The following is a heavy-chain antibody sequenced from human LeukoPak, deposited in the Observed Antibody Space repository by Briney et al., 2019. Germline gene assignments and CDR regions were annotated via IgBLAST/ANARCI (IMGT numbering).Heavy chain of an antibody. CDR1: GYTFTSYD. CDR3: ARGTIAVAGFSLYYFDY. Sequence: GASVKVSCKASGYTFTSYDINWVRQATGQGLEWMGWMNPNSGNTGYAQKFQGRVTMTRNTSISTAYMELSSLRSEDTAVYYCARGTIAVAGFSLYYFDYWGQGTLVTVSS. CDR2: MNPNSGNT. V-gene: IGHV1-8*01. D-gene: IGHD6-19*01. J-gene: IGHJ4*02.